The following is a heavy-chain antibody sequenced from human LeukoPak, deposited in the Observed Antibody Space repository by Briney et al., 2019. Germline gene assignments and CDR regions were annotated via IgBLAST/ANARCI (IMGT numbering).Heavy chain of an antibody. CDR3: AKRGDPYYFDY. V-gene: IGHV3-23*01. CDR1: GFTFSSSA. D-gene: IGHD2-21*02. J-gene: IGHJ4*02. Sequence: GGSLRPSCAASGFTFSSSAMSWVRQAPGKGLEWVSVISGSGDGTYYADSVKGRFTISRDNSKNTLYLQLNSLRAEDTAVYHCAKRGDPYYFDYWGQGALVTVSA. CDR2: ISGSGDGT.